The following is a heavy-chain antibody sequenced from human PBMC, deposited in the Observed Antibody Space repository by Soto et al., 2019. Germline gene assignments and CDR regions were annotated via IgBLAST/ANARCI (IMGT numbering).Heavy chain of an antibody. CDR1: GFTFSSYA. CDR3: ARDSPGALLEWLLGY. CDR2: ISYDGSNK. Sequence: GGSLRLSCAASGFTFSSYAMHWVRQAPGKGLEWVAVISYDGSNKYYADSVKGRFTISRDNSKNTLYLQMNSLRAEDTAVYYCARDSPGALLEWLLGYWGQGTLVTVSS. J-gene: IGHJ4*02. D-gene: IGHD3-3*01. V-gene: IGHV3-30-3*01.